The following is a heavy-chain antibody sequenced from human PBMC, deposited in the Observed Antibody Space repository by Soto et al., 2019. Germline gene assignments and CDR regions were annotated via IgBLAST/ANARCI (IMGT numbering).Heavy chain of an antibody. J-gene: IGHJ6*03. CDR3: ATGGEYYDFWSGYSHSNYMDV. D-gene: IGHD3-3*01. V-gene: IGHV3-66*01. CDR2: IYSGGST. CDR1: GFTVSSNY. Sequence: PGGSLRLSCAASGFTVSSNYMSWVRQAPGKGLEWVSVIYSGGSTYYADSVKGRFTISRDNSKNTLYLQMNSLRAEDTAVYYCATGGEYYDFWSGYSHSNYMDVWSKGTTVTVSS.